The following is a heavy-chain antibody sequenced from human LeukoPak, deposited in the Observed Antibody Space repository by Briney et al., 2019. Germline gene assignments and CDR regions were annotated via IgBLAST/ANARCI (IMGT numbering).Heavy chain of an antibody. CDR1: GFNLNNYG. CDR2: VSISGDNT. CDR3: ARGRGRNPSGYYYMDV. J-gene: IGHJ6*03. D-gene: IGHD2-15*01. V-gene: IGHV3-23*01. Sequence: GGTLRLSCAASGFNLNNYGMSWVRQAPEKGLEWVSSVSISGDNTYYSDSVKGRFTISRDNSKDTLDLLMSSLRADDTAVYYCARGRGRNPSGYYYMDVWGKGTTVTVSS.